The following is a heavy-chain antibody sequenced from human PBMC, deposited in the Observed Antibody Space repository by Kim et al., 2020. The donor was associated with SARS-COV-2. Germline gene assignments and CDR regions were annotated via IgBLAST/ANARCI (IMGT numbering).Heavy chain of an antibody. Sequence: SGRSRITIDRNNAQNTLYLQMNSHRAEDTAGYYCARVVQHVATLDYWGQGTLVTVSS. J-gene: IGHJ4*02. D-gene: IGHD6-13*01. V-gene: IGHV3-74*01. CDR3: ARVVQHVATLDY.